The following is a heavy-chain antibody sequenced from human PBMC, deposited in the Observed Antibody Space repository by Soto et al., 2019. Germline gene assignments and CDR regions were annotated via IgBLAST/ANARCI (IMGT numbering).Heavy chain of an antibody. J-gene: IGHJ4*02. CDR3: ARESMVRGMGYFDY. D-gene: IGHD3-10*01. CDR1: GGSIYSSSYW. V-gene: IGHV4-4*02. CDR2: IYHSGST. Sequence: SETLSLTCTVSGGSIYSSSYWWSWVRQPPGKGLEWIGEIYHSGSTNYNPSLKSRVTISVDKSKNQFSLKLSSVTAADTAVYYCARESMVRGMGYFDYWGQGTLVTVSS.